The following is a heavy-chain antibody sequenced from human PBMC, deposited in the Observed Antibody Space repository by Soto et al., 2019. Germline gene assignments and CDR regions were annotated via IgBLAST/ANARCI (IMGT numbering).Heavy chain of an antibody. CDR3: ARAPLGYCSGGSCSVNWFDP. CDR1: GGTFSSYT. J-gene: IGHJ5*02. V-gene: IGHV1-69*02. Sequence: QVQLVQSGAEVKKPGSSVKVSCKASGGTFSSYTISWVRQAPGQGLEWMGRIIPILGIANYAQKFQGRVTITADKSTSTAYMELSSLRSEDTAVYYCARAPLGYCSGGSCSVNWFDPWGQGTLVTVSS. D-gene: IGHD2-15*01. CDR2: IIPILGIA.